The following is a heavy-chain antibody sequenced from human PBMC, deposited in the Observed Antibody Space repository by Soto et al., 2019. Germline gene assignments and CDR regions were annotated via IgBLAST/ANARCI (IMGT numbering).Heavy chain of an antibody. V-gene: IGHV3-23*01. CDR3: AKEFCTSSVGYTGLFAS. CDR2: VRGGGGGT. CDR1: GFTFSTFA. Sequence: GGSLRLSCAASGFTFSTFAMSWVRQAPGRGLEWVSAVRGGGGGTSYADSVKGRFTISRDNSESTLYLQMSSLRAEDTAVYYCAKEFCTSSVGYTGLFASWGQGTLVTVSS. D-gene: IGHD2-2*02. J-gene: IGHJ4*02.